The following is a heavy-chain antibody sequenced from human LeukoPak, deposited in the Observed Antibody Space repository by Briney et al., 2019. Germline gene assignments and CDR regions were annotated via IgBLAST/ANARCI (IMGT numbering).Heavy chain of an antibody. CDR2: IYYSGST. CDR3: ARGSMIVVA. V-gene: IGHV4-39*07. J-gene: IGHJ5*02. CDR1: GGSISSSSYY. Sequence: TSETLSLTCTVSGGSISSSSYYWGWIRQPPGKGLEWIGSIYYSGSTYYNPSLKSRVTISVDTSKNQFSLKLSSVTAADTAVYYCARGSMIVVAWGQGTLVTVSS. D-gene: IGHD3-22*01.